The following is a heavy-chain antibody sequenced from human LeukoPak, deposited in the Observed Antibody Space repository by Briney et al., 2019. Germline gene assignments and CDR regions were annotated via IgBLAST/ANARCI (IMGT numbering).Heavy chain of an antibody. CDR2: INHSGST. Sequence: NPSETLSLTCAAYGGSFSGYYWSWIRQPPGKGLEWIGEINHSGSTNYNPSLKSRVTISVDTSKNQFSLKLSSVTAADTAVYYCARGQPYYYDSSGYLYYFDYWGQGTLVTVSS. V-gene: IGHV4-34*01. D-gene: IGHD3-22*01. J-gene: IGHJ4*02. CDR3: ARGQPYYYDSSGYLYYFDY. CDR1: GGSFSGYY.